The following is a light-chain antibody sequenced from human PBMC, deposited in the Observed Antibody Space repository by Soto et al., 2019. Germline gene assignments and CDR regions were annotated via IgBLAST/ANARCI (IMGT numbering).Light chain of an antibody. J-gene: IGLJ2*01. CDR3: CSISGNSTLV. Sequence: QSALTQPASVSGSPGQSITISCTGTSSDVGSYNLVSWYQQHPGKAPKLMIYEGSKRPSGVSNRFSGSKSGNTASLTISGLQAEDEAYYFCCSISGNSTLVFGGGTKLTVL. V-gene: IGLV2-23*01. CDR1: SSDVGSYNL. CDR2: EGS.